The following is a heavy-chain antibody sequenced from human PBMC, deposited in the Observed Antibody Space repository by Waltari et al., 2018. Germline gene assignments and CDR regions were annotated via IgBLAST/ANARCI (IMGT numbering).Heavy chain of an antibody. CDR1: GYAFPSYD. V-gene: IGHV1-8*02. CDR2: MNPNSGNT. J-gene: IGHJ4*02. D-gene: IGHD3-22*01. CDR3: ARWDYYDSSGCYHY. Sequence: QVQLVQSGAQAKKPGASVQVACTASGYAFPSYDINWVRQATGQGLEWMGWMNPNSGNTGYAQKFQGRVTMTRNNSISTAYMELSSLRSEDTAVYYCARWDYYDSSGCYHYWGQGTLVTVSS.